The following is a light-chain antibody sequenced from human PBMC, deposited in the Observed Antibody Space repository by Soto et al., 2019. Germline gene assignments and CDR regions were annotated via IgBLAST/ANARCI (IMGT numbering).Light chain of an antibody. CDR3: QQYNNWPPWT. CDR1: QTVRNNY. CDR2: DAS. J-gene: IGKJ1*01. V-gene: IGKV3-20*01. Sequence: EFVLTQSPGTLSLSPGERATLSCRASQTVRNNYLAWYQQKPGQAPRLLIYDASSRATGIPDRFSGGGSGTEFTLTISRLQSEDFAVYYCQQYNNWPPWTFGQGTKVDI.